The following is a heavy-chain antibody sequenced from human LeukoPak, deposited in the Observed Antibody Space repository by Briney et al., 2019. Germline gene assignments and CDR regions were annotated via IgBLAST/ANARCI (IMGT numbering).Heavy chain of an antibody. D-gene: IGHD3-10*01. CDR1: GFTFSSYG. CDR2: ISYDGSNK. Sequence: PGGSLRLSCAASGFTFSSYGMHWVRQAPGKGLEWVAVISYDGSNKYYADSVKGRLTISRDNSKNTLYLQMNSLRAGDTAVYYCAKTTYGSGSYWFDYWGQGTLVTVSS. CDR3: AKTTYGSGSYWFDY. J-gene: IGHJ4*02. V-gene: IGHV3-30*18.